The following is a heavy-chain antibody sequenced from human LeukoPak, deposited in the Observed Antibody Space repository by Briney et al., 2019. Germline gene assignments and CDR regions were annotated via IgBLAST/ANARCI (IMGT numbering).Heavy chain of an antibody. CDR3: VTRYSPQDLDY. D-gene: IGHD6-13*01. CDR2: ISISSRTD. V-gene: IGHV3-48*02. J-gene: IGHJ4*02. Sequence: GSLRLSCAASGFTFSTYSMNWVRQAPGKGLEWVSYISISSRTDYYADSVKGRFTISRDNAKNSRYLQMNSLRDEDTAVYYCVTRYSPQDLDYWGQGTLVTVSS. CDR1: GFTFSTYS.